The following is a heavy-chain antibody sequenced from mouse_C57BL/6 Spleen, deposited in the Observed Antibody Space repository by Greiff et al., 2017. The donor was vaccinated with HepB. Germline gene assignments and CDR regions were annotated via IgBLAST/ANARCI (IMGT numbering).Heavy chain of an antibody. CDR1: GYTFTDYN. Sequence: EVQLQQSGPELVKPGASVKIPCKASGYTFTDYNMDWVKQSHGKSLEWIGDINPNNGGTIYNQKFKGKATLTVDKSSSTAYMELRSLTSEDTAVYYCARRGQLRRRGGAMDYWGQGTSVTVSS. CDR3: ARRGQLRRRGGAMDY. J-gene: IGHJ4*01. V-gene: IGHV1-18*01. D-gene: IGHD3-2*02. CDR2: INPNNGGT.